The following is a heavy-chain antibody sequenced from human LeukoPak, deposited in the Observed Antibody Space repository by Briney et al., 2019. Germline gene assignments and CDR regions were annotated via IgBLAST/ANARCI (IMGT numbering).Heavy chain of an antibody. D-gene: IGHD6-25*01. CDR1: GYTFTGYY. J-gene: IGHJ6*03. CDR2: INPNSGGT. V-gene: IGHV1-2*04. CDR3: ARAPYSSEHYYYYMDV. Sequence: PRAPVKVSCKASGYTFTGYYMHWVRQAPGQGLEWMGWINPNSGGTNYAQKFQGWVTMTRDTSISTAYMELSRLRSDDTAVYYCARAPYSSEHYYYYMDVWGKGTTVTVSS.